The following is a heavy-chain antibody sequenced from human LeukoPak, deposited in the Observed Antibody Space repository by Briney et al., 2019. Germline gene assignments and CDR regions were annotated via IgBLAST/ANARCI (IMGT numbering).Heavy chain of an antibody. CDR1: GFTVSSNY. CDR2: IYSGGST. V-gene: IGHV3-53*05. D-gene: IGHD3-3*01. Sequence: QPGGSLRLSCAASGFTVSSNYMSWVRQAPGKGLEWVSVIYSGGSTYYADSVKGRFTISRDNSKNTLYLQMNSLRAEDTAVYYCVKEGGSTDYDFWSGYYEYWGQGTLVTVSS. CDR3: VKEGGSTDYDFWSGYYEY. J-gene: IGHJ4*02.